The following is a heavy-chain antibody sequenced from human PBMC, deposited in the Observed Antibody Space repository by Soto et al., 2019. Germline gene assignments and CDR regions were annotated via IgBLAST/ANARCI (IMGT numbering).Heavy chain of an antibody. CDR2: MYWDDDK. J-gene: IGHJ4*02. Sequence: QITLNESGPTQVKPRQTLTLTCTFSGFSLTTSGVGVGWIRQSPGKAPEWLALMYWDDDKRYSPSLKSRLTITKDPSKTQVVLTMADLDPADTATYYCAHRVLRTVFGLVTTTAIYFDFWGQGTPVAVSS. V-gene: IGHV2-5*02. CDR1: GFSLTTSGVG. CDR3: AHRVLRTVFGLVTTTAIYFDF. D-gene: IGHD3-3*01.